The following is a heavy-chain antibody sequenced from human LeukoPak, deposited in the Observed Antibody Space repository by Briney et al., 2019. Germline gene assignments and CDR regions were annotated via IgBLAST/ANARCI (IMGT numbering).Heavy chain of an antibody. Sequence: GGSLRLSCAGSGFTFSSYEMNWVRQAPGKGLEWVSYISSSGDTIYNADSVKGRFAISRDNAKNSLSLQMNSLRAEDTAVYYCVRGYEFIYYFGMDVWGQGTTVTVSS. D-gene: IGHD3/OR15-3a*01. V-gene: IGHV3-48*03. CDR1: GFTFSSYE. J-gene: IGHJ6*02. CDR2: ISSSGDTI. CDR3: VRGYEFIYYFGMDV.